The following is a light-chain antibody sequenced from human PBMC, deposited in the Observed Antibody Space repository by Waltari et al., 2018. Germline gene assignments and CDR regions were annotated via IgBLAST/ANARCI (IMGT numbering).Light chain of an antibody. CDR1: QDLGHD. CDR2: AAS. V-gene: IGKV1-6*01. Sequence: AIQMTQSPSSLSSSVGDRVPITCRASQDLGHDLGWYQQKPGKAPKLLIYAASSLQSGVPSRFSGAGSGTSFTLTISSLQPEDFATYYCLQDYDYPLTFGGGTKVAIK. CDR3: LQDYDYPLT. J-gene: IGKJ4*01.